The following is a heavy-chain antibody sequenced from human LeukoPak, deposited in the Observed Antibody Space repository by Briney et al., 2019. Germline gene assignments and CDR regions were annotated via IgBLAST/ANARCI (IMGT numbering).Heavy chain of an antibody. D-gene: IGHD5-18*01. CDR1: GFTVSSNY. Sequence: GGSLRLSCAASGFTVSSNYMSWVRQAPGKGLEWVSAISGSGGSTYYADSVKGRFTISRDNSKNTLYLQMNSLRAEDTAVYYCAKAWGGYSYGPNDYWGQGTLVTVSS. V-gene: IGHV3-23*01. CDR3: AKAWGGYSYGPNDY. J-gene: IGHJ4*02. CDR2: ISGSGGST.